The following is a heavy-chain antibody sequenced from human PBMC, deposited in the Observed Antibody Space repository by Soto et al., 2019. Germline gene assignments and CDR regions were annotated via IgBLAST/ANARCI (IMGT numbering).Heavy chain of an antibody. D-gene: IGHD5-18*01. J-gene: IGHJ6*02. Sequence: EVPLLESGGGLVQTGGSLRLSCAASGFTFSSYAMSWVRQAPGKGLEWVSAISGSGGSTYYADSVKGQFTITRDISKDTLYLQMNSLRAEDTAVYYCAKDGGYSYGYSPRYYYGMDVWGQGTTVTVSS. V-gene: IGHV3-23*01. CDR1: GFTFSSYA. CDR2: ISGSGGST. CDR3: AKDGGYSYGYSPRYYYGMDV.